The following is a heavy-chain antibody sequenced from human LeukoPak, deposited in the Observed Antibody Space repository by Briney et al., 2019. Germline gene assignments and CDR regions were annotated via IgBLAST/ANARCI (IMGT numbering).Heavy chain of an antibody. CDR1: GFTFDDYA. D-gene: IGHD1-14*01. J-gene: IGHJ6*02. V-gene: IGHV3-9*01. CDR2: ISWNSGSI. CDR3: AKIGTGAYYGMDV. Sequence: PGRSLRLSCAASGFTFDDYAMHWVRQAPGKGLEWVSGISWNSGSIGYADSVKGRFTISRDNAKNSLYQQMNSLRAEDTALYYCAKIGTGAYYGMDVWGQGTTVTVSS.